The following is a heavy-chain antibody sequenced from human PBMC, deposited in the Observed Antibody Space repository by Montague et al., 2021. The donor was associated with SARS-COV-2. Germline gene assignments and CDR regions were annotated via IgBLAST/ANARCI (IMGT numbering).Heavy chain of an antibody. CDR3: AGDGRDYLPSGSYYLGGYY. D-gene: IGHD3-10*01. CDR1: GFSFGTYG. CDR2: ISASGGIT. V-gene: IGHV3-23*01. Sequence: XLRLSCAASGFSFGTYGMTWVRQAPGKGLEWVSVISASGGITHYADSVKGRFTISRDNSENTLYLQMNSLRAEDTAVYYCAGDGRDYLPSGSYYLGGYYWGQGTLVTVSS. J-gene: IGHJ4*02.